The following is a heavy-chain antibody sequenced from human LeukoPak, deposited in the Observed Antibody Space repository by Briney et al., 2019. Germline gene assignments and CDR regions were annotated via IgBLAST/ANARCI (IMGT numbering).Heavy chain of an antibody. V-gene: IGHV3-30-3*01. CDR2: VSNDGSKK. Sequence: GGSLRLSCVASGFTFNSYPMYWIRQAPGKGLEWVAVVSNDGSKKYYGDSVKGRFTISRDQSKNTLYLQMNSLRAEDTALYYCARESFGDYYIDYWGQGTLVTVSS. J-gene: IGHJ4*02. D-gene: IGHD4-17*01. CDR1: GFTFNSYP. CDR3: ARESFGDYYIDY.